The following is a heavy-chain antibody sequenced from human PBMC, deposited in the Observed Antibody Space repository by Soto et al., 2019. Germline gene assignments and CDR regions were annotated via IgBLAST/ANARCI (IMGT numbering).Heavy chain of an antibody. CDR1: GDSMNGYY. V-gene: IGHV4-59*01. D-gene: IGHD5-12*01. J-gene: IGHJ4*02. CDR2: ISYSGNT. Sequence: GDSMNGYYWSWIRQPPGKALEWIAYISYSGNTNYNPSLKSRVTISIDTSKNHFSLKLTAVTTADTAVYYCARTNTGFDKIQFWGQGTLVTVSS. CDR3: ARTNTGFDKIQF.